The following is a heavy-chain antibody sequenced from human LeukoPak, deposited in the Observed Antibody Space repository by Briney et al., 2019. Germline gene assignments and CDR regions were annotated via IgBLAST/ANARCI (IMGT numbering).Heavy chain of an antibody. Sequence: SQTLSLTCAISGDSVSSNSAAWNWIRQSPSRGLEWLGRTYYRSKWYNDYAVSVKSRITIKPDTSKNQFSLQLNSVTPEDTAVYYWAKGGQRLERGYFDYWGQGTLVTVSS. J-gene: IGHJ4*02. CDR3: AKGGQRLERGYFDY. CDR2: TYYRSKWYN. CDR1: GDSVSSNSAA. V-gene: IGHV6-1*01. D-gene: IGHD6-19*01.